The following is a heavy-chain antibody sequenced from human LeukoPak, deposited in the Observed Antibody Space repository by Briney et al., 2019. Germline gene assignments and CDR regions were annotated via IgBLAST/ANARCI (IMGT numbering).Heavy chain of an antibody. J-gene: IGHJ4*02. CDR1: GFTFSSYA. CDR2: ISSDGNNK. D-gene: IGHD3-9*01. CDR3: ARDSSPRLRYLNY. Sequence: GGSLRLSCAASGFTFSSYAMHWVRQAPGKGLEWVAIISSDGNNKYYADSVKGRFTISRDISKNTLYLQMNSLRTEDTAVYYCARDSSPRLRYLNYWGQGTLVTVSS. V-gene: IGHV3-30*04.